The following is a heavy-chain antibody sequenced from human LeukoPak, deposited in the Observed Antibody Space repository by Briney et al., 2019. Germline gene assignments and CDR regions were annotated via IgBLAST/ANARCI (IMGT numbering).Heavy chain of an antibody. D-gene: IGHD6-13*01. CDR2: IYYSGST. Sequence: SETLSLTCTVSGGSISSSSYYWGWIRQPPGKGLEWIGSIYYSGSTYYNPSLKSRVTISVDTSKNQFSLKLSSVTAADTAVYYCARASQGQQPYLLNYWGQGTLVTVSS. CDR3: ARASQGQQPYLLNY. J-gene: IGHJ4*02. V-gene: IGHV4-39*07. CDR1: GGSISSSSYY.